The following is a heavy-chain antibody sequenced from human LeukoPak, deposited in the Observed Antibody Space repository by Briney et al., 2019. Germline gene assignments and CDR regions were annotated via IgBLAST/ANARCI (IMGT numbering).Heavy chain of an antibody. CDR1: GFTFDDYA. CDR3: AKYMSRGGFDY. J-gene: IGHJ4*02. D-gene: IGHD3-16*01. CDR2: ISWNSGSI. Sequence: GRSLRLSCAASGFTFDDYAMHWVRLAPGKGLEWVSGISWNSGSIGYADSVKGRFTISRDNAKNSLYLQMNSLRAEDMALYYCAKYMSRGGFDYWGQGTLVTVSS. V-gene: IGHV3-9*03.